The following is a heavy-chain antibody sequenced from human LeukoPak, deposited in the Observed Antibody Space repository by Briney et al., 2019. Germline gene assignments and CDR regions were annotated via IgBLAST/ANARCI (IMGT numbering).Heavy chain of an antibody. CDR2: MNPNSGNT. CDR1: GYTFTSYD. J-gene: IGHJ4*02. V-gene: IGHV1-8*01. Sequence: ASVKVSCKASGYTFTSYDINWVRQATGQGLEWMGWMNPNSGNTGYAQKFQGRVTMTRNTSISTAYMELSSLRSEDTAVYYCARRSRSYGSGNIGGYWRQRTLVTVSS. D-gene: IGHD3-10*01. CDR3: ARRSRSYGSGNIGGY.